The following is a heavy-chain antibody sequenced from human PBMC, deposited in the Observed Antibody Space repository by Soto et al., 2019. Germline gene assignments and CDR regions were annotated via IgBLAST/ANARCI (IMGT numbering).Heavy chain of an antibody. D-gene: IGHD1-7*01. Sequence: SVKVSCKASGGTFSSYAISWVRQAPGQGLEWMGGIIPIFGTANYAQKFQGRVTITADKSTSTAYMELSSLRSEDTAVYYCAREERGLDLPSIVYGMDIWGPGTLVTVYS. V-gene: IGHV1-69*06. CDR2: IIPIFGTA. CDR3: AREERGLDLPSIVYGMDI. J-gene: IGHJ6*02. CDR1: GGTFSSYA.